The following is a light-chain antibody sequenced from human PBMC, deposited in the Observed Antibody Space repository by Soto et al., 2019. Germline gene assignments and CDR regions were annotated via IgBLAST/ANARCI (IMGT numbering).Light chain of an antibody. J-gene: IGKJ5*01. V-gene: IGKV3D-15*01. CDR3: QQYNNWPLT. Sequence: EIVLTQSPATLSVSPGETATLSCRASQCVSSNFSWYQQKPGQAPRVLIYGAAARATGVPARFSGGGSGTEFTLTITSLQSEDFAVYWCQQYNNWPLTFGPGTRLEIK. CDR2: GAA. CDR1: QCVSSN.